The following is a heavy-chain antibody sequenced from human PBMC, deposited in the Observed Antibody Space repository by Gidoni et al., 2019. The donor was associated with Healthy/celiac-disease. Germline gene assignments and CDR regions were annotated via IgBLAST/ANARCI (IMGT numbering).Heavy chain of an antibody. V-gene: IGHV3-33*01. J-gene: IGHJ6*02. Sequence: QVQLVESGGGVVQPGRSLRLSCAASGFTFSSYGMHWVRQAPGKGLEWVAVRWYDGSNKYYADAVKGRFTISRDNSKNTLYLQMNSLRAEDTAVYYCARDGPNDYGASPYYYYGMDVWGQGTTVTVSS. CDR2: RWYDGSNK. CDR1: GFTFSSYG. D-gene: IGHD4-17*01. CDR3: ARDGPNDYGASPYYYYGMDV.